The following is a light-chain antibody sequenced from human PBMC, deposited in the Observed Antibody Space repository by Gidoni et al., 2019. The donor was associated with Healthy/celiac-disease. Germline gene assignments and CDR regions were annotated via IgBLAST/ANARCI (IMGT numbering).Light chain of an antibody. CDR3: QQYGSSSLT. CDR1: QSVSSSY. Sequence: EIVLTQSPGTLPLSLGERATLSCRASQSVSSSYLAWYQQKPGQAPRLLIYGASSRATGIPDRFSGSGSGTDFTLTISRLEPEDFAVYYCQQYGSSSLTFGGGTKVEIK. V-gene: IGKV3-20*01. J-gene: IGKJ4*01. CDR2: GAS.